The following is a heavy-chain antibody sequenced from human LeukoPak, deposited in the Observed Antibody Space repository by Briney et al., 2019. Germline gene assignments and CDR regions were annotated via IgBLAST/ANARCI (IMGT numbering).Heavy chain of an antibody. V-gene: IGHV4-38-2*02. Sequence: SETLSLTCTVSNYSISSGFSWGWIRQSPGKGLEWVVSLYHSGTTYYNPSLKSRVTISVDTSKNQFSLKLSSVTAADTAVYYCASLVVPAGCFDYWGQGTLVTVSS. CDR3: ASLVVPAGCFDY. J-gene: IGHJ4*02. CDR2: LYHSGTT. D-gene: IGHD2-2*01. CDR1: NYSISSGFS.